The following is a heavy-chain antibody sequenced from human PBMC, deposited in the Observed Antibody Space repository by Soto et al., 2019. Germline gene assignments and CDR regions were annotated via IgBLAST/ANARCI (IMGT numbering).Heavy chain of an antibody. J-gene: IGHJ4*02. D-gene: IGHD3-10*01. Sequence: GGSLRLSCAASGFSFSTYALSWVRQAPGKGLEWVSGVDHSGDRTDYAESVKGRFTISRDHSKNTLYLQMKSLRAEDTAVYYCAKDWSNNYYGSGSYYLPAAIVDYWGQGTLVTVSS. CDR3: AKDWSNNYYGSGSYYLPAAIVDY. V-gene: IGHV3-23*01. CDR1: GFSFSTYA. CDR2: VDHSGDRT.